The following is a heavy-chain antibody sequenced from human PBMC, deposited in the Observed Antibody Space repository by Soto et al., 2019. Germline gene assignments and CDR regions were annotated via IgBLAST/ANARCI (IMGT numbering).Heavy chain of an antibody. J-gene: IGHJ4*02. V-gene: IGHV1-69*13. Sequence: GASVKVSCKASGGTFSSYAISWVRQAPGQGLEWMGGIIPIFGTANYAQKFQGRVTITADESTSTAYMELSSLRSEDTAVYYCASRLTIAARNDYWGQGTLVTVSS. D-gene: IGHD6-6*01. CDR2: IIPIFGTA. CDR1: GGTFSSYA. CDR3: ASRLTIAARNDY.